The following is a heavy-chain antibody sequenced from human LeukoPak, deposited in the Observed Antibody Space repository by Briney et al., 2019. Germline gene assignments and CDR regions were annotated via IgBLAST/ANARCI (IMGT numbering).Heavy chain of an antibody. Sequence: SGTLSLTCAVSGGSISSGYWWSWVRQPPGKGLEWIGEFYDGWSTNYNPSLKSRVTISVDKSNNQFYLKLNSVTAVDTAVYYCARHQMGANTFDYWGQGTLVTVSS. CDR1: GGSISSGYW. V-gene: IGHV4-4*02. CDR3: ARHQMGANTFDY. CDR2: FYDGWST. J-gene: IGHJ4*02. D-gene: IGHD1-26*01.